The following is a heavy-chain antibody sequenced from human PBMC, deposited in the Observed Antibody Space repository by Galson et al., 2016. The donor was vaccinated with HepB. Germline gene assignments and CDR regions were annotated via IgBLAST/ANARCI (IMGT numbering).Heavy chain of an antibody. V-gene: IGHV1-69*04. Sequence: SVKVSCKASGGTFSSYTISWVRQAPGQGLEWMGRIIPILGIANYAQKFQGRVTITADKSTSPAYMELSSLRSEDTAVYYCARDRGCSGYDSWAYWGQGTLVTVSS. CDR1: GGTFSSYT. CDR3: ARDRGCSGYDSWAY. D-gene: IGHD5-12*01. CDR2: IIPILGIA. J-gene: IGHJ4*02.